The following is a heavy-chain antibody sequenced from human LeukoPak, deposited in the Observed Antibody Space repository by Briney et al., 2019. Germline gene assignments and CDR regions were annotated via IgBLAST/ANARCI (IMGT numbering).Heavy chain of an antibody. V-gene: IGHV3-23*01. Sequence: GGSLRLSCAASGFTFSSYGMSWVRQAPGKGLEWVSAISGSGGSTYYADSVKGRFTISRDNSKNTLYLQMNSLRAEDTAVYYCAKDRYSGDYYGTFDVWGQGTMVTVSS. D-gene: IGHD1-26*01. CDR1: GFTFSSYG. J-gene: IGHJ3*01. CDR2: ISGSGGST. CDR3: AKDRYSGDYYGTFDV.